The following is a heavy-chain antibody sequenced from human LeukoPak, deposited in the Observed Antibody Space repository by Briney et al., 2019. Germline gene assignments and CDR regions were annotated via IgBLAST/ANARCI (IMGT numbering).Heavy chain of an antibody. Sequence: PGGSLRLSCVGSGFIHLHYRFHSRRQAPGKGLEWVSLIRYDGSDKYYADSVKGRFTISRDISKNTLNLQMNSLRAEDTAVYYCAKDAISRPSLGDWGQGTLVTVSS. CDR2: IRYDGSDK. CDR3: AKDAISRPSLGD. V-gene: IGHV3-30*02. CDR1: GFIHLHYR. D-gene: IGHD3-3*02. J-gene: IGHJ4*02.